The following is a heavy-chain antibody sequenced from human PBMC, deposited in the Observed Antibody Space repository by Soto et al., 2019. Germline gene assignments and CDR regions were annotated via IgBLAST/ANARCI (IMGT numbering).Heavy chain of an antibody. D-gene: IGHD1-1*01. CDR2: RNPNSGNT. J-gene: IGHJ6*02. CDR3: AKDMTTRGMDV. V-gene: IGHV1-8*01. CDR1: GYNFTSYD. Sequence: QVQLVQSGAEVKKPGASVKVSCKASGYNFTSYDINWVRQATGQVLEWMGWRNPNSGNTGYAQKFKGRVPMTRNNSLTTAYMELSSLRSEDTAVDYCAKDMTTRGMDVCGQGTTFTVSS.